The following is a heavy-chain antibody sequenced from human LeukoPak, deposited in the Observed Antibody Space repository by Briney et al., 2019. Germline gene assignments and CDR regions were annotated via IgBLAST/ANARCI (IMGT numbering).Heavy chain of an antibody. CDR3: AKVGQLRIAARAPDEAD. CDR1: GFTFSSYA. J-gene: IGHJ4*02. V-gene: IGHV3-23*01. D-gene: IGHD6-6*01. CDR2: ISGSGGST. Sequence: PGGSLRLSCAASGFTFSSYAMSWVRQAPGKGLEWVSAISGSGGSTYYADSVKGRFTISRDNSKNTLYLQMNSLRAEDTAVYYCAKVGQLRIAARAPDEADWGQGTLVTVSS.